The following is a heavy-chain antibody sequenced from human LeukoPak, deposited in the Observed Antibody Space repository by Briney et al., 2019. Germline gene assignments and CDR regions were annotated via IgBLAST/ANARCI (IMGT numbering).Heavy chain of an antibody. CDR3: ARSGRVRYYYDSSGYFDY. CDR2: INHSGST. Sequence: PSETLSLTCAVYGGSFSGYYWSWIRQPPGKGLEWIGEINHSGSTNYNPSLKSRVTISVDTSKNQFSLKLSSVTAADTAVYYCARSGRVRYYYDSSGYFDYWGQGTLVTVSS. V-gene: IGHV4-34*01. D-gene: IGHD3-22*01. CDR1: GGSFSGYY. J-gene: IGHJ4*02.